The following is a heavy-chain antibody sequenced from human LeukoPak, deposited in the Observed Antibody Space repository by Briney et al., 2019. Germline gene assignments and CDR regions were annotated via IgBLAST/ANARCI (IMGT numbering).Heavy chain of an antibody. CDR3: ARDYGSGSSPLYYLDY. CDR1: GFTFSDYY. J-gene: IGHJ4*02. V-gene: IGHV3-11*01. CDR2: ISSSGSTI. Sequence: GGSLRLSCAASGFTFSDYYMSWIRQAPGKGLEWVSYISSSGSTIYYADSVKGRFTISRDNAKNSLYLQMNSLRAEDTAVYYCARDYGSGSSPLYYLDYWGQGTLVTVSS. D-gene: IGHD3-10*01.